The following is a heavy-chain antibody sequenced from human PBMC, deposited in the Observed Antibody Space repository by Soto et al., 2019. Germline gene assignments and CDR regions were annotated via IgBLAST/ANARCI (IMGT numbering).Heavy chain of an antibody. CDR3: ARDQIAVAGIGDAFDI. D-gene: IGHD6-19*01. CDR1: GGSISSYY. J-gene: IGHJ3*02. V-gene: IGHV4-59*01. Sequence: QVQLQESGPGLVKPSETLSLTCTVSGGSISSYYWSWIRQPPGKGLEWIGYIYYSGSTNYNPSLKSRVTISVDTSKNQFSLKLSSVTAADTAVYYCARDQIAVAGIGDAFDIWGQGTMVTVSS. CDR2: IYYSGST.